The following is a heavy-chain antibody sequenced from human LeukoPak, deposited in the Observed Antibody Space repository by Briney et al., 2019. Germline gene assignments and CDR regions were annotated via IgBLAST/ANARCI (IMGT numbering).Heavy chain of an antibody. CDR1: GGSISSGSYY. J-gene: IGHJ6*03. V-gene: IGHV4-61*02. Sequence: PSETLSLTCTVSGGSISSGSYYWSWIRQPAGKGLEWIGRIYTSGSTNYNPSLKSRVTISVDTSKNQFSLKLSSVTAADTAVYYCARRGVGATTNPRQHYYMDVWGKGTTVTISS. D-gene: IGHD1-26*01. CDR2: IYTSGST. CDR3: ARRGVGATTNPRQHYYMDV.